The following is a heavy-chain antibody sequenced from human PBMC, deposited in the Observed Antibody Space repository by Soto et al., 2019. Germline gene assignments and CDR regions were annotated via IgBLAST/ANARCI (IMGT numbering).Heavy chain of an antibody. CDR1: GGTFSSYA. CDR3: ARDLYYDSSGGDPYFDY. Sequence: QVQLVQSGAEVKKPGSSAKVSCKASGGTFSSYAISWVRQAPGQGLEWMGGIIPIFGTANYAQKFQGRVTITADESTSTAYMELSSLRSEDTAVYYCARDLYYDSSGGDPYFDYWGQGTLVTVSS. D-gene: IGHD3-22*01. V-gene: IGHV1-69*12. J-gene: IGHJ4*02. CDR2: IIPIFGTA.